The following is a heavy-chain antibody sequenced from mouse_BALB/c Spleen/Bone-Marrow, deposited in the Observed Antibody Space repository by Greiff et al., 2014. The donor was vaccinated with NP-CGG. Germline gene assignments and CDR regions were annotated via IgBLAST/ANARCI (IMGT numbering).Heavy chain of an antibody. CDR3: ARQLGLRWAMDY. V-gene: IGHV5-12-2*01. D-gene: IGHD3-1*01. J-gene: IGHJ4*01. Sequence: DVMLVESGGGLVQPGGSLKLSCAASGFTFSSYTVSWVRQTPEKRLEWVAYISNGGGSTYYPDTVKGRFTISRDNAKNTLYLQMSSLKSEETAMYYCARQLGLRWAMDYWGQGTSVTVSS. CDR1: GFTFSSYT. CDR2: ISNGGGST.